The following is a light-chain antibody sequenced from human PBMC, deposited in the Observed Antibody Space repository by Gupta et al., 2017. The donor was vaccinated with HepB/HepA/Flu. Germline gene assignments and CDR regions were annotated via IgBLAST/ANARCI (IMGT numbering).Light chain of an antibody. CDR3: AAWDDSLNGLV. V-gene: IGLV1-44*01. CDR2: RNN. Sequence: QSVLTPPPSASVTPGQMVTISCSGSSSNIGSNTVNWYQQPPGTAPNLLIYRNNQRPSGVPDRFSGSKSGTSASLAISGLQSEDEADYYCAAWDDSLNGLVFGGGTKLTVL. J-gene: IGLJ2*01. CDR1: SSNIGSNT.